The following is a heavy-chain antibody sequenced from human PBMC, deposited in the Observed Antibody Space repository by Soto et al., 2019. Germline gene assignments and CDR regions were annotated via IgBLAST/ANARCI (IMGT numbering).Heavy chain of an antibody. D-gene: IGHD1-26*01. V-gene: IGHV3-11*06. CDR2: ISSSSSYT. Sequence: PGGSLRLSCAASGFTFSDYYMSWIRQAPGKGLEWVSYISSSSSYTNYADSVKGRFTISRDNAKNSLYLQMNSLRAEDTAVYYCARVHPSGSFYFDYWGQGTLVTVSS. CDR1: GFTFSDYY. CDR3: ARVHPSGSFYFDY. J-gene: IGHJ4*02.